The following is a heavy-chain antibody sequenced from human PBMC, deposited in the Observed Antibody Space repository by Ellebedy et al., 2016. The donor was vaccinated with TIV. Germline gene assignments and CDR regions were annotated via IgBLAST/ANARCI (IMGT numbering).Heavy chain of an antibody. CDR1: GGTFSPSF. D-gene: IGHD5/OR15-5a*01. Sequence: AASVKVSCKASGGTFSPSFITWARQAPGEGLEWMGGIIPVYGTPHYAEKFQGRVTITADESTTTVHMELTSLKSEDTAVYYCARDPIVSAAITSGPPQYHYYGLDVWGQGTTVTVSS. J-gene: IGHJ6*02. CDR2: IIPVYGTP. V-gene: IGHV1-69*13. CDR3: ARDPIVSAAITSGPPQYHYYGLDV.